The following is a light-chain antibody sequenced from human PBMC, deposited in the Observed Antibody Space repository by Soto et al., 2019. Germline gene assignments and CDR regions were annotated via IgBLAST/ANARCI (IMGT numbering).Light chain of an antibody. J-gene: IGLJ1*01. CDR3: QVWDSSSDHPFV. V-gene: IGLV3-21*02. Sequence: SYELTQPPSVSVAPGQTARITCGGNNIGSKSVHWYQQKPGQAPVLVVYDGSDRPSGIPERFSGSNSGNTATLTISRVEAGDEADYYCQVWDSSSDHPFVFGNGTKVTVL. CDR1: NIGSKS. CDR2: DGS.